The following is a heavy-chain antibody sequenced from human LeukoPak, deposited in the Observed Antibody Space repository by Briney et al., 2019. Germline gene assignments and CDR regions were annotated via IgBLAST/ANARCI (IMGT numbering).Heavy chain of an antibody. CDR3: AKGGRNVIDY. V-gene: IGHV3-74*01. D-gene: IGHD1-26*01. CDR2: INSDGVST. CDR1: GFTFSRYW. Sequence: PGGSLRLSCAASGFTFSRYWMHWVRQAPGKGLVWVSRINSDGVSTSYADSVKGRLTISRDNAKNTLYLQMNSLRDEDTAVYYCAKGGRNVIDYWGQGTLVTVSS. J-gene: IGHJ4*02.